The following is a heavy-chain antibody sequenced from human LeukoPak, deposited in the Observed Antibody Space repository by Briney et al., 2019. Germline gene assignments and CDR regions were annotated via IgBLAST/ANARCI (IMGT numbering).Heavy chain of an antibody. Sequence: PGGSLRLSCAASGFTFSSYAMSWVRQAPGKGLEWVSAISGSGGSTYYADSVEGRFTISRDNSKNTLYLQMNSLRAEDTAVYYCANSGYDNFDYWGQGTLVTVSS. J-gene: IGHJ4*02. CDR3: ANSGYDNFDY. CDR1: GFTFSSYA. CDR2: ISGSGGST. V-gene: IGHV3-23*01. D-gene: IGHD5-12*01.